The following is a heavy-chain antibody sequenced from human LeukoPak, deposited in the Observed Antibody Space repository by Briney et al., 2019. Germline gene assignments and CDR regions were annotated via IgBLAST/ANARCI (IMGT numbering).Heavy chain of an antibody. CDR3: ATRAFTVVTPRVPYGMDV. CDR2: IYSGGST. V-gene: IGHV3-53*01. J-gene: IGHJ6*02. D-gene: IGHD4-23*01. CDR1: GFTVSNNY. Sequence: GGSLRLSCAASGFTVSNNYMSWVRQAPGKGLDWVALIYSGGSTYYADFVKGRFTISRDNSKNTLYLQMSSLRAEDTAVYYCATRAFTVVTPRVPYGMDVWGQGTTVTVSS.